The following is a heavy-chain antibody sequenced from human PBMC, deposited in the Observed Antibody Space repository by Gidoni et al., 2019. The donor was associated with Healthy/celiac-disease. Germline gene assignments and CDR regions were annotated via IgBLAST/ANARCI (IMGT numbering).Heavy chain of an antibody. D-gene: IGHD2-8*01. CDR1: GGSFSGYY. CDR3: ARGALGYCTNGVCYSKGRKYYFDY. CDR2: INHSGST. V-gene: IGHV4-34*01. J-gene: IGHJ4*02. Sequence: QVQLQQWGAGLLKPSETLSLTCAVYGGSFSGYYCSWIRTPPGKGLEWIGQINHSGSTNYNPSLKSRVTISVDTSKNQFSLKLSSVTAADTAVYYCARGALGYCTNGVCYSKGRKYYFDYWGQGTLVTVSS.